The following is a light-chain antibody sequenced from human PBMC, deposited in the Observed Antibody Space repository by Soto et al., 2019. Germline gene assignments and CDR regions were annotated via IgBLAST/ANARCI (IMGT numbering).Light chain of an antibody. Sequence: QSALTQPRSVSGSPGQSVTISCTGTSSDVGAYDYVSWYQQHPGRAPKFMIYDVTKRPSGVPGRFSGSKSGNTASLTISGLQAEDEADYFCCSYARSYTFVCGTGTKLTVL. CDR1: SSDVGAYDY. J-gene: IGLJ1*01. CDR3: CSYARSYTFV. CDR2: DVT. V-gene: IGLV2-11*01.